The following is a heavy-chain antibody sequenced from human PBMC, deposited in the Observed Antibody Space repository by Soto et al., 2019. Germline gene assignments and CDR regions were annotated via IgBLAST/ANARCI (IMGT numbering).Heavy chain of an antibody. CDR2: ISNSGST. D-gene: IGHD3-3*01. CDR1: GDSIRSHH. CDR3: ARSYYDLWSGSYYYYMDV. J-gene: IGHJ6*03. V-gene: IGHV4-59*08. Sequence: PSETLSLTCTVSGDSIRSHHWSWTRQPPGKGLEWVGYISNSGSTNYNPSLKSRVTISVDTSKNLFSLKLSSVTAADTAVYYCARSYYDLWSGSYYYYMDVWGQGTTVTVSS.